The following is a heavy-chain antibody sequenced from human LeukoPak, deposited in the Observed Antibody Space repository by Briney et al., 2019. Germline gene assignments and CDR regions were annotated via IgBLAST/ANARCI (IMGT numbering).Heavy chain of an antibody. CDR3: AYSSGWSVAT. V-gene: IGHV3-21*01. Sequence: GGSLSPSCAAPGFTFSSYSINWVRQAPGKGLEWVSSISSSSSYIYYADSVKGRFTISRDNAKNSLYLQMNSLRAEDTAVYYCAYSSGWSVATWGQGTLVTVSS. D-gene: IGHD6-19*01. CDR1: GFTFSSYS. CDR2: ISSSSSYI. J-gene: IGHJ4*02.